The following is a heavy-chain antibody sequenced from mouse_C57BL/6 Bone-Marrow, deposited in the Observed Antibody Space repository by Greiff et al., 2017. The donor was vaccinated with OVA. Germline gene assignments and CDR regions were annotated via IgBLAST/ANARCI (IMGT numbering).Heavy chain of an antibody. D-gene: IGHD1-1*01. CDR3: ARGGLLYAMDY. V-gene: IGHV1-37*01. CDR2: MNPYNGDT. Sequence: VQLQQPGPELVKPGASVKISCKASGYSFTGYFMNWVKQSHGKSLAWIGRMNPYNGDTFYNQKFKGKATLTVDQSSGTAHMELRSLTSEDCAVYYCARGGLLYAMDYWGQGTSVTVSS. J-gene: IGHJ4*01. CDR1: GYSFTGYF.